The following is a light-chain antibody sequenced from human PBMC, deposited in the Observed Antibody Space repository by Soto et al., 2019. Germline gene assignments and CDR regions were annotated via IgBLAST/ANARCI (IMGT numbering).Light chain of an antibody. CDR3: QQYHSFPPT. V-gene: IGKV1D-8*01. Sequence: VIWMTQSPSLLTASVGDRVTISCRVSQDIINYLAWYRQKPGKAPDLLIFDASSLENGVPSRFSGSGSGTDFTLTISRLQSEDFATYYCQQYHSFPPTFVQGTKVEVE. CDR1: QDIINY. CDR2: DAS. J-gene: IGKJ1*01.